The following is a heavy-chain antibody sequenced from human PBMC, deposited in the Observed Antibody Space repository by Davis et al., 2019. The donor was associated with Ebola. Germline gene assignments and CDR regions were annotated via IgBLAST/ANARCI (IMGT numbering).Heavy chain of an antibody. CDR1: GLPFSYYF. D-gene: IGHD3-10*01. Sequence: GGSLRLSCAVSGLPFSYYFMDWVRLTPGKGLEWVGLSRNKENRYSTEYAASVRGRFTISRDDSKSIAYLQMNSLKTEDTAVYYCTRVLLWFGELSAIDYWGQGTLVTVSS. V-gene: IGHV3-72*01. CDR2: SRNKENRYST. CDR3: TRVLLWFGELSAIDY. J-gene: IGHJ4*02.